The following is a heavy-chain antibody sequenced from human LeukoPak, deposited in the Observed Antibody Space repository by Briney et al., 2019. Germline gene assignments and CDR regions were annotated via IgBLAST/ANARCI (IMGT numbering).Heavy chain of an antibody. D-gene: IGHD3-16*02. CDR2: ISSSGSTI. CDR1: GFTFSDYY. J-gene: IGHJ4*02. Sequence: PGGSLRLSCAASGFTFSDYYMSWIRQAPGKGLEWVSYISSSGSTIYYADSVKGRFTISRDNAKNSLYLQMNSLRAEDTAVYYCARADDYVWGSYRYRGPLDYWGQGTLVTVSS. V-gene: IGHV3-11*01. CDR3: ARADDYVWGSYRYRGPLDY.